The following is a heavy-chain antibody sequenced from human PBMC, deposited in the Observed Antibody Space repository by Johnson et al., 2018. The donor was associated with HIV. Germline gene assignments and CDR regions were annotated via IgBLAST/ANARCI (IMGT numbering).Heavy chain of an antibody. V-gene: IGHV3-66*02. J-gene: IGHJ3*02. CDR3: AKGGYSGCSVCAFDI. Sequence: FTVSSNYMSWVRQAPGKGLEWVSVIYSGGSTYYADSVKGRFTISRDSSKNTVYLQMNSLTTEDTAMYYCAKGGYSGCSVCAFDIWGQGTMVTVSS. CDR1: FTVSSNY. CDR2: IYSGGST. D-gene: IGHD6-19*01.